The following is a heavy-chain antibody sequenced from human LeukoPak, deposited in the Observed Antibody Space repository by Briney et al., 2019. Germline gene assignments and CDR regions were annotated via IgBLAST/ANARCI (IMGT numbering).Heavy chain of an antibody. J-gene: IGHJ4*02. Sequence: SSETLSLTCTVSGGSISSSGYYWGWIRQPPGKGLEWIGNIYYGGSAYYNPSLTSRVTTSVDTSENQFSLKLSSVTAADTAVYYCARRNSGSSQIDYWGQGTLVTVSS. CDR3: ARRNSGSSQIDY. CDR2: IYYGGSA. V-gene: IGHV4-39*01. D-gene: IGHD6-6*01. CDR1: GGSISSSGYY.